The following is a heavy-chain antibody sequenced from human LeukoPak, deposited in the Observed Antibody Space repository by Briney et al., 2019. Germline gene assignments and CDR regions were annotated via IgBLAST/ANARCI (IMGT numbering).Heavy chain of an antibody. V-gene: IGHV4-39*07. CDR3: ARAGYSSSWCSTPTRQDV. D-gene: IGHD6-13*01. CDR2: IYYSGST. CDR1: GGSISSSSYY. J-gene: IGHJ6*04. Sequence: SETLSLTCTVSGGSISSSSYYWGWIRQPPGKGLEWIGSIYYSGSTYYNPSLKSRVTISVDTSKNQFSLKLSSVTAADTAVYYCARAGYSSSWCSTPTRQDVWGKGTTVTVSS.